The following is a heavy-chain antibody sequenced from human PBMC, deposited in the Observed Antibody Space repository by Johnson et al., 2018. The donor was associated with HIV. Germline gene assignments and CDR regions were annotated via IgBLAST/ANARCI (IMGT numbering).Heavy chain of an antibody. Sequence: QVQLVESGGGVVQPGRSLRLSCAASGFTFSSYAMHWVRQAPGKGLEWVAVISYDGSNKYYADSVKGRFTISRDNSKNTLYLQMNSLRAEDTALYYCAKVGRYSYGKDAFDIWGQGTMVTVSS. CDR2: ISYDGSNK. CDR3: AKVGRYSYGKDAFDI. CDR1: GFTFSSYA. D-gene: IGHD1-1*01. V-gene: IGHV3-30-3*01. J-gene: IGHJ3*02.